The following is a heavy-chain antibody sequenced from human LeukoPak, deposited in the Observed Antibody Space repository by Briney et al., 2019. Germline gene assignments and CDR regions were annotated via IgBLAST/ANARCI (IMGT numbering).Heavy chain of an antibody. J-gene: IGHJ4*02. V-gene: IGHV4-39*02. CDR2: FYYSGST. CDR3: ARDISGWYGYYSDY. Sequence: SETLSLTCTVSGGSISSSSYYWGWLRQPPGKGLEWIGSFYYSGSTYYNPSLKSRVTISGDTSKNQFSLKLTSVTAADTAVYFCARDISGWYGYYSDYWGQGTLVTVSS. CDR1: GGSISSSSYY. D-gene: IGHD6-19*01.